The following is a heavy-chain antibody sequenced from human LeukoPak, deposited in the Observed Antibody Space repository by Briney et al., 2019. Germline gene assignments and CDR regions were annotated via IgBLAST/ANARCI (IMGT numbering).Heavy chain of an antibody. CDR3: ARQSPQQLALFDY. CDR2: IYPGDSQT. V-gene: IGHV5-51*01. D-gene: IGHD6-13*01. J-gene: IGHJ4*02. CDR1: GYSFINYW. Sequence: GESLKISCKGSGYSFINYWIGWVRQVPGKGLEWMGIIYPGDSQTRYSPSFQGQVTFSSDKSISTAYLQWSSLKASDTALYYCARQSPQQLALFDYWGQGTLVTVSS.